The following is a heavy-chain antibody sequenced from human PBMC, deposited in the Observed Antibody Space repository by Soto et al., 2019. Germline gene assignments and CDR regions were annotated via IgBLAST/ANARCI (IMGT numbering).Heavy chain of an antibody. Sequence: QVQLVESGGGVVQPGRSLRLSCAASGFTFSSYGMHWVRQAPGKGLEWVAVIYYDGSNKYYADSVKGRFTIYRDKSKNTLYTRMNSLRVEDTAVYSCARPWTASSGFLLDAFDIWRQRTMVTVSS. CDR1: GFTFSSYG. CDR2: IYYDGSNK. J-gene: IGHJ3*02. D-gene: IGHD3-22*01. V-gene: IGHV3-33*01. CDR3: ARPWTASSGFLLDAFDI.